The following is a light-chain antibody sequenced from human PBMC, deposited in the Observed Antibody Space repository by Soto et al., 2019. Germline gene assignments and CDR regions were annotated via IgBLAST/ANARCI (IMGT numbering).Light chain of an antibody. Sequence: EIVLTQSPGTLSLSPGDRATLSCRASQSVSSSYLAWYQQKPGQAPRLLIYGASSRATGIPDRFSGSGSGTEFTLTISRLEPEDFTVYYCHHYETFGQGTKVDIK. CDR1: QSVSSSY. V-gene: IGKV3-20*01. J-gene: IGKJ1*01. CDR3: HHYET. CDR2: GAS.